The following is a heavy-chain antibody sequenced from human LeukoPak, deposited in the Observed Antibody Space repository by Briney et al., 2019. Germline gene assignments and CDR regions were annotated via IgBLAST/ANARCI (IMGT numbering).Heavy chain of an antibody. V-gene: IGHV3-20*04. CDR3: ARGKANYYYYYMDV. CDR2: INWNGGST. Sequence: GGSLRLSCAASGFTLDDYGMSWVRQAPGKGLGWVSGINWNGGSTGYADSVKGRFTISRDNAKNSLYLQMNSLRAEDTALYYCARGKANYYYYYMDVWGKGTTVTVSS. J-gene: IGHJ6*03. CDR1: GFTLDDYG.